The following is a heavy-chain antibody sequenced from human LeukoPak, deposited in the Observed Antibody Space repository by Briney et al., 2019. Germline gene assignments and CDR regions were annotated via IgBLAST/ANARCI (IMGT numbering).Heavy chain of an antibody. J-gene: IGHJ3*02. CDR2: IYSGGST. V-gene: IGHV3-53*01. CDR1: GFPVSRNY. CDR3: ASASSGWYRDAFDI. Sequence: PGGSLKLPCAASGFPVSRNYRSWAPQAPGKGLEWASVIYSGGSTYYADSVKGRFTISRDNSKNTLYLQMNSLRAEDTAVYYCASASSGWYRDAFDIWGQGTMVTVSS. D-gene: IGHD6-19*01.